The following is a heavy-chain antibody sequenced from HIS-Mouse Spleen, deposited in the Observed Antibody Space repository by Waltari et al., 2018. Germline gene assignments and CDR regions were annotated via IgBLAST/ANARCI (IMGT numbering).Heavy chain of an antibody. J-gene: IGHJ5*02. CDR2: IYYSGST. CDR1: GCSISSRSYY. CDR3: ARDYGDNWFDP. V-gene: IGHV4-39*07. D-gene: IGHD4-17*01. Sequence: QLQLQESGPGLVKPSETLSLTCTVPGCSISSRSYYWGWIRQPPGKGLEWIGSIYYSGSTYYNPSLKSRVTISVDTSKNQFSLKLSSVTAADTAVYYCARDYGDNWFDPWGQGTLVTVSS.